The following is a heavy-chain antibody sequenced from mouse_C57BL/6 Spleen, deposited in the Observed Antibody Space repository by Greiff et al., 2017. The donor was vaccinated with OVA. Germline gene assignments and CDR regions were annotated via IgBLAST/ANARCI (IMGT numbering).Heavy chain of an antibody. D-gene: IGHD1-1*01. Sequence: EVMLVESGGDLVKPGGSLKLSCAASGFTFSSYGMSWVRQTPDKRLEWVATISSGGSYTYYPDSVKGRFTISRDNAKNTLYLQMSSLKSEDTDMYYCARRGTTVVANFDYWGQGTTLTVSS. V-gene: IGHV5-6*02. CDR3: ARRGTTVVANFDY. CDR2: ISSGGSYT. CDR1: GFTFSSYG. J-gene: IGHJ2*01.